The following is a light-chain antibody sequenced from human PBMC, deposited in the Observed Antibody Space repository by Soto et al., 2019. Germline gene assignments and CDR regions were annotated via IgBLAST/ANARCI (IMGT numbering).Light chain of an antibody. CDR1: QSISSW. Sequence: IQMTQSPATLSASVGDRVTITCRASQSISSWLAWYQQKPGKVPKLLIDDASSLESGVPSRFSGSGSRTEFTLTISSLQPDDFATYYCQQYNTYPWTFGQGTKVGVK. J-gene: IGKJ1*01. CDR3: QQYNTYPWT. CDR2: DAS. V-gene: IGKV1-5*01.